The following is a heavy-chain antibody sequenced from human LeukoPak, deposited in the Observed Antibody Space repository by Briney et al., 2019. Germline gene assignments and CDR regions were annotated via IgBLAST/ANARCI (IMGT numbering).Heavy chain of an antibody. CDR2: INPSGGST. J-gene: IGHJ4*02. CDR3: AWIGYCSGGSCPNFDY. D-gene: IGHD2-15*01. V-gene: IGHV1-46*03. Sequence: GASVKVSCKASGYTFTSYYMHRVRQAPGQGLEWMGIINPSGGSTSYAQKFQGRVTMTRDMSTSTVYMELSSLRSEDTAVYYCAWIGYCSGGSCPNFDYWGQGTLVTVSS. CDR1: GYTFTSYY.